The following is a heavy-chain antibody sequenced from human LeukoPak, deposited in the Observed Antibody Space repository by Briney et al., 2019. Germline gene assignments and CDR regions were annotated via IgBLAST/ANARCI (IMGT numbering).Heavy chain of an antibody. CDR3: AKGTVGYYYGMDV. J-gene: IGHJ6*02. V-gene: IGHV3-23*01. Sequence: GGSLRLSCAASGFTFSSYAMSRVRQAPGKGLEWVSAISGSGGSTYYADSVKGRFTISRDNSKNTLYLQMNSLRAEDTAVYYWAKGTVGYYYGMDVWGQGTTVTVSS. CDR1: GFTFSSYA. CDR2: ISGSGGST.